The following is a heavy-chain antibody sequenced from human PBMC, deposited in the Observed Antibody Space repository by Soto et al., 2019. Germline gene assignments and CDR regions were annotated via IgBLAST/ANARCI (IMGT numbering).Heavy chain of an antibody. J-gene: IGHJ6*03. CDR2: IWYDGSNK. D-gene: IGHD5-12*01. Sequence: GGSLRLSCAASGFTFSSYGMHWVRQAPGKGLEWVAVIWYDGSNKYYADSVKGRFTISRDNSKNTLYLQMNSLRAEDTAVYYCARDPRGYSGYDEYYYYYYYMDVWGKGTTVTVSS. V-gene: IGHV3-33*01. CDR1: GFTFSSYG. CDR3: ARDPRGYSGYDEYYYYYYYMDV.